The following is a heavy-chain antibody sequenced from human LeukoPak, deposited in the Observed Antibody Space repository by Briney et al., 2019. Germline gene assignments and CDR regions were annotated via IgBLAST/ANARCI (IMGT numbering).Heavy chain of an antibody. D-gene: IGHD3-3*01. CDR1: GYTFTSYG. CDR3: ARDETIFGVVINRAFDY. J-gene: IGHJ4*02. CDR2: ISAYNGNT. V-gene: IGHV1-18*01. Sequence: ASVKVSCKASGYTFTSYGISWVRQAPGQGLEWMGWISAYNGNTNYAQKLQGRVTMTTDTSTSTAYMELRSLRSDDTAVYYCARDETIFGVVINRAFDYRGQGTLVTVSS.